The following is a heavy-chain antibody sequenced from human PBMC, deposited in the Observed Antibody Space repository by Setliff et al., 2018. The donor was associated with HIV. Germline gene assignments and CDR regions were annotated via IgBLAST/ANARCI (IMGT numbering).Heavy chain of an antibody. CDR2: IYYTGST. V-gene: IGHV4-59*01. CDR1: SDSIRFYY. J-gene: IGHJ4*02. Sequence: SETLSLTCTVSSDSIRFYYWTWIRQPPGKGLEWIGNIYYTGSTNYNPPLKSRITIPIDTSKSQFSLKLTSVAAADTAVYYCARDSGGYNYGFAVGSFDYWGQGALVTVSS. CDR3: ARDSGGYNYGFAVGSFDY. D-gene: IGHD5-18*01.